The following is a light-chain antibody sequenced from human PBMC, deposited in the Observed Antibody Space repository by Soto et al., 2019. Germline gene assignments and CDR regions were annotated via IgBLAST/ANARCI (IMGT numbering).Light chain of an antibody. Sequence: DIQMPQSTSSLSASVGDRVTITCQASQDISNYLNWYQQKPGKAPKLLIYDASNLEKGVSSRFSGSGYVTDFTFTISSLQPEDIATYYCQQYDNRPPYTFGQGTKLEIK. CDR2: DAS. J-gene: IGKJ2*01. V-gene: IGKV1-33*01. CDR3: QQYDNRPPYT. CDR1: QDISNY.